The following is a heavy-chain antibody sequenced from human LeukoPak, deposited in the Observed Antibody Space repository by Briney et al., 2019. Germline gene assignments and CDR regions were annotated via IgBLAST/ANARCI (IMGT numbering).Heavy chain of an antibody. V-gene: IGHV1-3*04. J-gene: IGHJ4*02. Sequence: ASVKVSCKASGYTFTSYAMHWVRQAPGQRLEWMGWINTGNGNTKYSQKFQGRVTITRDTSASTAYMELSSLRSEDTVVYYCAIDYGSGSYYRTTLDYWGQGTLVTVSS. CDR3: AIDYGSGSYYRTTLDY. D-gene: IGHD3-10*01. CDR1: GYTFTSYA. CDR2: INTGNGNT.